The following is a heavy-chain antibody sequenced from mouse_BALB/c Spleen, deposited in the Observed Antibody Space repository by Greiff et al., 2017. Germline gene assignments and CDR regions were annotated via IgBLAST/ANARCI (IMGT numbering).Heavy chain of an antibody. V-gene: IGHV5-17*02. CDR2: ISSGSSTI. CDR1: GFTFSSFG. D-gene: IGHD1-1*01. CDR3: ARGNYGSSYELAY. J-gene: IGHJ3*01. Sequence: EVMLVESGGGLVQPGGSRKLSCAASGFTFSSFGMHWVRQAPEKGLEWVAYISSGSSTIYYADTVKGRLTISRDNPKNTLFLQMTSLRSEDTAMYYCARGNYGSSYELAYWGQGTLVTVSA.